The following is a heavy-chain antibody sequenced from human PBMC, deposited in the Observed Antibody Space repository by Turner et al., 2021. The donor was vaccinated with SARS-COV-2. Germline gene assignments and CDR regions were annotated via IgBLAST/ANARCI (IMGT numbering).Heavy chain of an antibody. V-gene: IGHV3-30-3*01. Sequence: QVQLVESGGGVVQPGRSLRLSCAASGFTFSSYPMYWVRQAPGKGLEYLAVTSNDGNYKYYTDSVKGRFTVSRDNSKNTLYLQMNSLRVEDTAVFYCARKSAAGTSGYFDYWGQGNRVTVSS. D-gene: IGHD6-13*01. J-gene: IGHJ4*02. CDR3: ARKSAAGTSGYFDY. CDR1: GFTFSSYP. CDR2: TSNDGNYK.